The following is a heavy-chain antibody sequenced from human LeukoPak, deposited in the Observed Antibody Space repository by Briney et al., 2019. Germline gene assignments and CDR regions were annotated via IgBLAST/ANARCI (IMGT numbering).Heavy chain of an antibody. Sequence: GGSLRLSCAASGFTFSSYWMSWVRQAPGKGLEWVAVIAYDGSRAFYADSVKGRFTISRDNSKNTMSVQMDDLRAEDTAVYYCTRYNNDHFDYWGQGTLVTVSS. D-gene: IGHD1-14*01. V-gene: IGHV3-33*08. CDR2: IAYDGSRA. J-gene: IGHJ4*02. CDR3: TRYNNDHFDY. CDR1: GFTFSSYW.